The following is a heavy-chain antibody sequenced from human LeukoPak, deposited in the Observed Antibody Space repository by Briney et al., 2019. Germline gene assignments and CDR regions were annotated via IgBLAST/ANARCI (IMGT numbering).Heavy chain of an antibody. J-gene: IGHJ3*02. Sequence: SETLSLTCAVSGGSISSGGYSWSWIRQPPGKGLEWIGYIYHSGSTYYNPSLKSRVTISVDRSKNQFSLKLSSVTAADTAVYYCARSPRNYYDSSGYFDIWGQGTMVTVSS. D-gene: IGHD3-22*01. CDR3: ARSPRNYYDSSGYFDI. V-gene: IGHV4-30-2*01. CDR1: GGSISSGGYS. CDR2: IYHSGST.